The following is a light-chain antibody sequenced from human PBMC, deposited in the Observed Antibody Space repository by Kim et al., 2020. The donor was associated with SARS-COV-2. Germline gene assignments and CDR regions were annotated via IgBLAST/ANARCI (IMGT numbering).Light chain of an antibody. CDR2: QDS. J-gene: IGLJ2*01. CDR3: QAWDSSTVV. CDR1: KLGDKY. Sequence: SYELTQPPSVSVSPGQTASITCSGEKLGDKYACWYQQKPGQSPVVVIHQDSKRPSGIPERCSGSNSGNTATLTISGTQAMDEADYYCQAWDSSTVVFGGGTQLTVL. V-gene: IGLV3-1*01.